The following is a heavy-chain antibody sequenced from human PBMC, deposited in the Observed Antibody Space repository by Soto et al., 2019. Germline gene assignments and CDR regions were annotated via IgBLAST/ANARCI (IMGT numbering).Heavy chain of an antibody. Sequence: GGSLRLSCGASGFTFNRHGMSWVRQAPGKGLEWVSAITASGGTTYYADSVKGRFTISRDNSKGTLFLQMNSLLAEDTAIYYCAEVMGGWVTQYYFDYWGQGALVTVSS. V-gene: IGHV3-23*01. J-gene: IGHJ4*02. CDR2: ITASGGTT. CDR1: GFTFNRHG. D-gene: IGHD2-21*02. CDR3: AEVMGGWVTQYYFDY.